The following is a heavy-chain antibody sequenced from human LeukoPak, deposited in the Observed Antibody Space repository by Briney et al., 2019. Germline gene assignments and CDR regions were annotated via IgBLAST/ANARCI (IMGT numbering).Heavy chain of an antibody. CDR1: GFSFSSYT. Sequence: GGSLRLSCAASGFSFSSYTMNWVRQAPGKGLEWVSSISGSSSYIYYADSVKGRFTISRDNAKNSLFLQMNSLRAEDTAAYYCARDRSAEYYFDYWGQGTLVTVSA. J-gene: IGHJ4*02. D-gene: IGHD3-3*01. CDR2: ISGSSSYI. CDR3: ARDRSAEYYFDY. V-gene: IGHV3-21*01.